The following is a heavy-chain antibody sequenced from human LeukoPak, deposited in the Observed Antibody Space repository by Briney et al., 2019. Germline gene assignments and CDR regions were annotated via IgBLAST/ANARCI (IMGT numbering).Heavy chain of an antibody. Sequence: PSETLSLTCTVSGGSISSSSYYWGWIRQPPGKGLEWIGSIYYSGSTYYNPSLKSRVTISVDTSKNQFSLKLSPVTAADTAVYYCARRLSNDYWGQGTLVTVSS. D-gene: IGHD5/OR15-5a*01. J-gene: IGHJ4*02. V-gene: IGHV4-39*01. CDR2: IYYSGST. CDR1: GGSISSSSYY. CDR3: ARRLSNDY.